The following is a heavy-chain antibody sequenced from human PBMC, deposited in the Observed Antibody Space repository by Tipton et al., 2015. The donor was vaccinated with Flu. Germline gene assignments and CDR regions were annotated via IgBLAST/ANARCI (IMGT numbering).Heavy chain of an antibody. D-gene: IGHD4-11*01. CDR1: GGPTSSGSYY. CDR2: IYTSGST. J-gene: IGHJ5*01. V-gene: IGHV4-61*02. Sequence: TLSLTCTVSGGPTSSGSYYWSWIRQPAGKGLEWIGRIYTSGSTKYNPSLKSRVTISVDTSKNRFSLKLSSVTAADTAVYYCARRDYSNYVSVPKNWFDSWGQGTLVTVSS. CDR3: ARRDYSNYVSVPKNWFDS.